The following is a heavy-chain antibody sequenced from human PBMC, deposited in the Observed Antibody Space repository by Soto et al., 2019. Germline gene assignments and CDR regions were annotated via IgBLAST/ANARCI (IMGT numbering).Heavy chain of an antibody. D-gene: IGHD1-26*01. V-gene: IGHV5-10-1*01. CDR3: ARYPTGGGFAY. Sequence: EVQLVQSGAEVKKPGESLRISCKGSGYSFTSYWISWLRQMPGKGLEWMGGIDPSDSYTNYSPSFQGHVTIPAHKSIRTAYLPCSSLKASDTAMYYCARYPTGGGFAYRAQGTLVTVSS. CDR2: IDPSDSYT. J-gene: IGHJ4*02. CDR1: GYSFTSYW.